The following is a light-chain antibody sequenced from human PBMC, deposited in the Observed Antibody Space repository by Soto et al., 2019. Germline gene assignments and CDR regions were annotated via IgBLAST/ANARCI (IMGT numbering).Light chain of an antibody. CDR3: SSYAGSNKLV. V-gene: IGLV2-8*01. J-gene: IGLJ2*01. Sequence: QSVLTQPPSASGSPGQSVTISCTGTSSDVGGYNYVSWYQQHPGKAPKLMIYEVSKRRSGVPDRFSGSKSGNTASLTVSGLQSEDEADYYCSSYAGSNKLVFGGGTKLTVL. CDR1: SSDVGGYNY. CDR2: EVS.